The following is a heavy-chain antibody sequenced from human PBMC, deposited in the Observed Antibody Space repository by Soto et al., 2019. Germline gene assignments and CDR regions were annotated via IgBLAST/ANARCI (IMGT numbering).Heavy chain of an antibody. CDR1: GGSISSYY. J-gene: IGHJ4*02. Sequence: SETLSLTCTVSGGSISSYYWSWIRQPPGKGLEWIGYIYYSGSTNYNPSLKSRVTISVDTSKNQFSLKLSSVTAADTAVYYCASAPAAELFYYFDDWGQGTRVTVSS. CDR3: ASAPAAELFYYFDD. D-gene: IGHD6-13*01. V-gene: IGHV4-59*08. CDR2: IYYSGST.